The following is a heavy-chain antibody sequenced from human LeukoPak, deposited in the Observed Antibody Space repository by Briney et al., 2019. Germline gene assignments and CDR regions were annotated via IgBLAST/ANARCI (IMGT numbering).Heavy chain of an antibody. J-gene: IGHJ3*02. V-gene: IGHV4-59*01. CDR3: ARGVRSIAARKSAFDI. CDR1: GGSISSYY. Sequence: TETLSLTCTVSGGSISSYYWSWIRQPPGKGLEWIGYIYYSGSTNYNPSLKSRVTISVDTSKNQFSLKLSSVTAADTAVYYCARGVRSIAARKSAFDIWGQGTRVTVSS. D-gene: IGHD6-6*01. CDR2: IYYSGST.